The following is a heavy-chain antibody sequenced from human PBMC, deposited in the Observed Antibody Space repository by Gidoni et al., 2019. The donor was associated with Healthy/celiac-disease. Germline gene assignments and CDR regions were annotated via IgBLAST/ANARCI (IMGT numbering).Heavy chain of an antibody. V-gene: IGHV3-66*02. CDR1: GFTVSSNY. D-gene: IGHD4-17*01. J-gene: IGHJ3*02. CDR3: ATSLYGDLYAFDI. CDR2: IYSGGTT. Sequence: EVQLVESGGGLVQPGGSLSLSCAASGFTVSSNYLSWVRQAPGKGLEWVSVIYSGGTTYYADSVKGRFTISRDNSENTLYLQMNSLRAEDTAVYYCATSLYGDLYAFDIWGQGTMVTVSS.